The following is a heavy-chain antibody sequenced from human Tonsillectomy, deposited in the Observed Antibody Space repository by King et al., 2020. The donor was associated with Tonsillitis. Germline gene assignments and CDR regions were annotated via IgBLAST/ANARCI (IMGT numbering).Heavy chain of an antibody. Sequence: QLQESGPGLVKPSETLSLTCTVSGGSISSSSYYWGWLRQPPGQGLEWIGSIDYSGSTYYNPSLKSLVTISVDTTKNQFSLKLSSVTAADTAVYYCARPLGTWDGFLNGMDVWGQGTTVTVSS. J-gene: IGHJ6*02. CDR1: GGSISSSSYY. D-gene: IGHD1-26*01. V-gene: IGHV4-39*01. CDR2: IDYSGST. CDR3: ARPLGTWDGFLNGMDV.